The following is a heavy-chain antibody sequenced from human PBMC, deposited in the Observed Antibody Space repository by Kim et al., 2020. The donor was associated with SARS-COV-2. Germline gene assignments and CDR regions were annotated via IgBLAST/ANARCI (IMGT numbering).Heavy chain of an antibody. CDR1: GGSISSSGYY. Sequence: SETLSLTCTVSGGSISSSGYYWNWIRQHPGKGLEWIGYIYYSGSTYYNPSLKSRVTISVDTSKNQFSLKLRSVTAAGTAVYYCARHVDTTIVDDYWGQGTLVTVSS. CDR3: ARHVDTTIVDDY. V-gene: IGHV4-31*03. J-gene: IGHJ4*02. D-gene: IGHD5-18*01. CDR2: IYYSGST.